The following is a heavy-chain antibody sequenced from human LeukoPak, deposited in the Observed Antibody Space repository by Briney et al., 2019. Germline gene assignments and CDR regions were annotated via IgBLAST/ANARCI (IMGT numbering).Heavy chain of an antibody. V-gene: IGHV4-39*07. CDR1: GGSISGSIYY. CDR3: AREVFAATGDNWFDP. D-gene: IGHD2-15*01. J-gene: IGHJ5*02. CDR2: IYHSGNT. Sequence: SETLSLTCAVSGGSISGSIYYWGWIRQPPGKGLEWIGHIYHSGNTYYNPSLKSRVTISVDTSKNQFSLKLSSVTAADTAVYYCAREVFAATGDNWFDPWGQGTLVTVSS.